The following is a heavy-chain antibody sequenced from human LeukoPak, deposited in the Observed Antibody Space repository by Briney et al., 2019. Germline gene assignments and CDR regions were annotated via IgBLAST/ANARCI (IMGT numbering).Heavy chain of an antibody. J-gene: IGHJ4*02. CDR1: GFTFSSYA. CDR2: ISYDGSNK. Sequence: QPGRSLRLSCAASGFTFSSYAMHWVRQAPGKGLEWVAVISYDGSNKYYADSVKGRFTISRDNSKNTLYLQMNSLRAEDTAVYYCARGTYYFDYWGQGTLVTV. V-gene: IGHV3-30-3*01. CDR3: ARGTYYFDY.